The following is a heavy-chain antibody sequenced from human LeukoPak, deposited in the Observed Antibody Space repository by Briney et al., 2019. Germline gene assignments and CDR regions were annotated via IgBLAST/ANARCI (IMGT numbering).Heavy chain of an antibody. D-gene: IGHD6-19*01. J-gene: IGHJ4*02. CDR1: GFTFSSYS. CDR2: ISSSSSTI. V-gene: IGHV3-48*01. Sequence: GGALRLSCAAPGFTFSSYSMNWVRQGPGKGGGGVSYISSSSSTIYYADSVKGRFTISRDNAKNSLYLQMNSLRTEDTAVYYCARDSGWFSKFDYWGQGTLVTVSS. CDR3: ARDSGWFSKFDY.